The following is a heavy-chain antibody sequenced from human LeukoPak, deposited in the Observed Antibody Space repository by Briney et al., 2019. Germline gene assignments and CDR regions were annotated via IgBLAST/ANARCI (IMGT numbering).Heavy chain of an antibody. J-gene: IGHJ5*02. CDR1: GYSINSGYY. Sequence: PSETLSLTCAVSGYSINSGYYWGWIRQPPGKGLVWIGSIYHSGSTYYNPVLKSRVTISADTSKNQFFLKLSSVTAADTAVYYCARLRDLYNCFDPWGQGTLVTVSS. CDR2: IYHSGST. CDR3: ARLRDLYNCFDP. D-gene: IGHD5-24*01. V-gene: IGHV4-38-2*01.